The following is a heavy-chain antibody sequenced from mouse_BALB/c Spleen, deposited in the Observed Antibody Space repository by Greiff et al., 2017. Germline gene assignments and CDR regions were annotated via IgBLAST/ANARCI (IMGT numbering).Heavy chain of an antibody. V-gene: IGHV7-3*02. CDR1: GFTFTDYY. D-gene: IGHD3-1*01. CDR2: IRNKANGYTT. J-gene: IGHJ4*01. Sequence: EVKLVESGGGLVQPGGSLRLSCATSGFTFTDYYMSWVRQPPGKALEWLGFIRNKANGYTTEYSASVKGRFTISRDNSQSILYLQMNTLRAEDSATYYCARDSSGYYYAMDYWGQGTSVTVSS. CDR3: ARDSSGYYYAMDY.